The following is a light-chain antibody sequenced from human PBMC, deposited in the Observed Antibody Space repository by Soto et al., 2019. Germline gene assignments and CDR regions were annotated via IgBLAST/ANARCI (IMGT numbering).Light chain of an antibody. CDR2: AAA. V-gene: IGKV3-11*01. Sequence: EIVLTQSPATLSLFPGERATLSCRASQSVSSYLAWYQQKPGQAPRLLIYAAANRATGIPARFSGSGSGTDFTLTVSSLQSEDFAVDYCQQRRSWRLTLGGGTKVEIK. CDR1: QSVSSY. J-gene: IGKJ4*01. CDR3: QQRRSWRLT.